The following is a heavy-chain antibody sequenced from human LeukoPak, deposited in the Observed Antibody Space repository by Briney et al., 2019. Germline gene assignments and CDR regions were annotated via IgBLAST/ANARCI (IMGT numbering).Heavy chain of an antibody. V-gene: IGHV3-23*01. CDR3: EKLRSSSSSDAFDI. J-gene: IGHJ3*02. D-gene: IGHD2-2*01. CDR2: ISGGGDTT. Sequence: GGSLRLSCAASGFTFSSYAMNWVRQAPGKGLEWVSGISGGGDTTFYADSVKGRFTISRNNSKNTLYLHMNSLRAEDTAVYYCEKLRSSSSSDAFDIWGQGTMVTVSS. CDR1: GFTFSSYA.